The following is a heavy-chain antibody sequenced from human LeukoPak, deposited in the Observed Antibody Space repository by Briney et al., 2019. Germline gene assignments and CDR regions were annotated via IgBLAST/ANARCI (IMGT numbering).Heavy chain of an antibody. CDR1: GYTFTSYY. CDR3: ARWGSGRHFDY. D-gene: IGHD1-26*01. J-gene: IGHJ4*02. Sequence: ASVKVSCKATGYTFTSYYMHWVRQAPGQGLEWMGIINPSGGSTSYAQKFQGRVTMTRDTSTSTVYMELSSLRSEDTAVYYCARWGSGRHFDYWGQGTLVTVSS. V-gene: IGHV1-46*01. CDR2: INPSGGST.